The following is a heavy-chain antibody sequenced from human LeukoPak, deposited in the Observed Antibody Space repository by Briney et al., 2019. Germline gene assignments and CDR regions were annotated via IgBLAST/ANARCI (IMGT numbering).Heavy chain of an antibody. Sequence: PGEPLKISCKGSGYSFPNYWIGWVRQMPGKGLEWMGIIYPANSDTRYSPSFQGQVTISADKSISTAYLQWSSLKASDTAMYYCASEGSQPDAAFDIWGQGTMVTVSS. CDR2: IYPANSDT. CDR1: GYSFPNYW. J-gene: IGHJ3*02. CDR3: ASEGSQPDAAFDI. V-gene: IGHV5-51*01.